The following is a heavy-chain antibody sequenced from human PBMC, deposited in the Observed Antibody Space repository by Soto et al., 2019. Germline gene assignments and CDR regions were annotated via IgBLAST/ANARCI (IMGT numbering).Heavy chain of an antibody. CDR2: IYYSGST. V-gene: IGHV4-39*01. D-gene: IGHD2-2*01. CDR1: GGSISSSSYY. J-gene: IGHJ5*02. Sequence: SETLSLTCTVSGGSISSSSYYWGWIRQPPGKVLEWIGSIYYSGSTYYNPSLKSRVTISVDTSKNQFSLKLSSVTAADTAVYYCARHAVAVVPAAMGDWFDPWGQGTLVTVSS. CDR3: ARHAVAVVPAAMGDWFDP.